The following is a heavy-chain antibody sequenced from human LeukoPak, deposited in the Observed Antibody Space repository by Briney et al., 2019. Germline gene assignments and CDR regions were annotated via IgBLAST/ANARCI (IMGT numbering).Heavy chain of an antibody. D-gene: IGHD3-10*01. J-gene: IGHJ3*02. CDR3: ARVGYFGSGSYNSFDI. CDR2: ISGSGTTI. Sequence: GGSLRLSCAASGFIFRDYYMSWVRQAPGKGLEWLSYISGSGTTIHYADSVKGRFPISRDNAKNSLYLQMSSLRAEDTAVYYCARVGYFGSGSYNSFDIWGQGTMVTVSS. CDR1: GFIFRDYY. V-gene: IGHV3-11*01.